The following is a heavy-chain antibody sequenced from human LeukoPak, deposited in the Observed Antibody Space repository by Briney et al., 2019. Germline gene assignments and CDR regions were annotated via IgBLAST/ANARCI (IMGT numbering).Heavy chain of an antibody. CDR1: GGSFSGYY. Sequence: SETLSLTCAVYGGSFSGYYWSWIRQPPGKGLEWIGEINHSGSTNYNPSLKSRVTISVDTSKNQFSLKLSSVTAADTAVYYCARASGGGDNWFDPWGQGTLVTVSS. CDR3: ARASGGGDNWFDP. CDR2: INHSGST. V-gene: IGHV4-34*01. D-gene: IGHD3-16*01. J-gene: IGHJ5*02.